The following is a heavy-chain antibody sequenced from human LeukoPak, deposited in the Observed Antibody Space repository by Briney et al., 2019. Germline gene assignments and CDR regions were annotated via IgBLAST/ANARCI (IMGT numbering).Heavy chain of an antibody. Sequence: GSLRLSCAASGFTFSSYWMHWVRQAPGKGLVWVSRINTDGSTPNYAESVKGRFTISRDNAKNTLYLQLNSLRVEDTAVYYCARGRVGVTSYFDYWGQGTLVTVSS. V-gene: IGHV3-74*01. D-gene: IGHD1-26*01. CDR1: GFTFSSYW. CDR3: ARGRVGVTSYFDY. J-gene: IGHJ4*02. CDR2: INTDGSTP.